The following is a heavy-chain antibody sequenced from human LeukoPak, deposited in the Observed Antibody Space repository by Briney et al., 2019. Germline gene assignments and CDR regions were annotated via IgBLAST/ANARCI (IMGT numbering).Heavy chain of an antibody. CDR1: GYSFTTYW. V-gene: IGHV5-51*01. CDR3: ARPLSGSSELDY. Sequence: GESLKISCKASGYSFTTYWILWVRQMPGKGLEWMGILYPGDSDIRYSPSFQGQVTISVDKSISTAYLQWSSLKASDTAMYYCARPLSGSSELDYWGQGTLVTVSS. J-gene: IGHJ4*02. D-gene: IGHD6-13*01. CDR2: LYPGDSDI.